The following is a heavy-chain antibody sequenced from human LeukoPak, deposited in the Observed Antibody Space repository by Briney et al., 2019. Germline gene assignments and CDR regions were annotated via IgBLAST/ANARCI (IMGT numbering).Heavy chain of an antibody. CDR2: IYYSGST. CDR3: ATPSPVGATDY. Sequence: WETLFLTCTVSSVSITQTDHYWGWIRQPPGKGLEWIGNIYYSGSTYYNPSLKSRVSISVDTSKNQFSLKLSSVTAADTAVYYCATPSPVGATDYWGQGTLVTVSS. J-gene: IGHJ4*02. CDR1: SVSITQTDHY. D-gene: IGHD1-26*01. V-gene: IGHV4-39*07.